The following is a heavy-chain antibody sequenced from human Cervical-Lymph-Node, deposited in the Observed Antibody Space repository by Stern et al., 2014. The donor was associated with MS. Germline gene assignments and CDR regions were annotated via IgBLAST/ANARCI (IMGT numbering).Heavy chain of an antibody. Sequence: QLQLQESGPGLVKPSQTLSLTCTVSGGSISSGSYYWSWIRQPAGKGLEWIGRIYTSGSTNYNPSLKSRVTISVDTSKNQCSLKLSSVTAADTAVYYCARGQLWSYFDYWGQGTLVTVSS. J-gene: IGHJ4*02. CDR3: ARGQLWSYFDY. D-gene: IGHD5-18*01. V-gene: IGHV4-61*02. CDR1: GGSISSGSYY. CDR2: IYTSGST.